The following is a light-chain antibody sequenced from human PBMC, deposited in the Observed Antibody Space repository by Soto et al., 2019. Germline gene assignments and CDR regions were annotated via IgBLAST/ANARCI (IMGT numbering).Light chain of an antibody. V-gene: IGKV1-5*01. CDR2: DAS. Sequence: IRMTQSPSSFSASTGDRVTITCRASQSISSWLAWYQQKPGEAPKLLIYDASALPRGVPSRVSGSGSGTKVTLTIASLQPDDFATYYCQQYETFSGTFGPGTKVDIK. J-gene: IGKJ1*01. CDR1: QSISSW. CDR3: QQYETFSGT.